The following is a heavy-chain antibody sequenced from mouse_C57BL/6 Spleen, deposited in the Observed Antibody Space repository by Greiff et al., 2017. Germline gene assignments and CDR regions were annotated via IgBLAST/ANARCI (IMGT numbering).Heavy chain of an antibody. D-gene: IGHD2-4*01. V-gene: IGHV5-6*01. J-gene: IGHJ2*01. Sequence: EVKLVEPGGDLVKPGGSLKLSCAASGFTFSSYGMPWVRQTPDKRLEWVANISSGGSYTYYPDSVKGRSTISRDNAKNTLYLQMSSLKSEDTAMYYCARHDYDYDVDYCDYWGQGTTLTVSS. CDR1: GFTFSSYG. CDR3: ARHDYDYDVDYCDY. CDR2: ISSGGSYT.